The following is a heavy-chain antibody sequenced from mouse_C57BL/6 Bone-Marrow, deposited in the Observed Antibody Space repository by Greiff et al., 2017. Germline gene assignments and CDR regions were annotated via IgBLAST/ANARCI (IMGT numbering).Heavy chain of an antibody. D-gene: IGHD2-3*01. J-gene: IGHJ1*03. CDR2: IDPENGDT. CDR3: TDPIYDGYYFDV. CDR1: GFNIKDDY. Sequence: ESGAELVRPGASVKLSCTASGFNIKDDYMHWVKQRPEQGLEWIGWIDPENGDTEYASKFQGKATITADTSSNTAYLQLSSLTSEDTAVYYCTDPIYDGYYFDVWGTGTTVTVSS. V-gene: IGHV14-4*01.